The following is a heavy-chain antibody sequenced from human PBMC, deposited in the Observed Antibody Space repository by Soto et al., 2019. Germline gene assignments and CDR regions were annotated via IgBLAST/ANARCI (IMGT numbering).Heavy chain of an antibody. J-gene: IGHJ6*02. CDR2: ITYDGSNK. CDR3: ANDHRRGVRLVITYYYGMEV. CDR1: GFTFSSYG. Sequence: QVQLVESGGGVVQPGRSLRLSCAASGFTFSSYGMHWVRQAPGKGLEWVAVITYDGSNKYYADSVKGRFTISRDNSKNTLYLKMNSLRTDDTAVYYCANDHRRGVRLVITYYYGMEVWGQVTTVTVSS. D-gene: IGHD3-10*01. V-gene: IGHV3-30*18.